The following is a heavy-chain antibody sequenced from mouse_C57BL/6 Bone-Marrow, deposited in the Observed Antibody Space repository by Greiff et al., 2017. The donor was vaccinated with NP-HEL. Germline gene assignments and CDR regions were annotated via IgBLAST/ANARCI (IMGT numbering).Heavy chain of an antibody. CDR1: GYTFTSYW. CDR3: AREIYYGSSQYYFDY. V-gene: IGHV1-52*01. Sequence: QVQLKQPGAELVRPGSSVKLSCKASGYTFTSYWMHWVKQRPTQGLEWIGNIDPSDSETHYNQKFKDKATLTVDKSSSTAYMQLSSLTSEDSAVYYCAREIYYGSSQYYFDYWGQGTTLTVSS. D-gene: IGHD1-1*01. CDR2: IDPSDSET. J-gene: IGHJ2*01.